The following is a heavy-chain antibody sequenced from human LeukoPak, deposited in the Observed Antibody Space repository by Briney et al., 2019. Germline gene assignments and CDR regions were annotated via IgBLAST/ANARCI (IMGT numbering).Heavy chain of an antibody. CDR3: AREQVAATRARYFDY. Sequence: PGGSLRLSCATSGFSFRTYGMHWVRQAPGKGLEWVAVIWYDGSNKYYADSVKGRFTISRDNSKNTLYLQMNSLRAEDTAVYYCAREQVAATRARYFDYWGQGTLVTVSS. J-gene: IGHJ4*02. CDR2: IWYDGSNK. D-gene: IGHD2-15*01. CDR1: GFSFRTYG. V-gene: IGHV3-33*01.